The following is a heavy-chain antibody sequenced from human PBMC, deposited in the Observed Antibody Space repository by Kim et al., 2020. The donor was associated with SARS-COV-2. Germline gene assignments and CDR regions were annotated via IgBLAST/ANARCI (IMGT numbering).Heavy chain of an antibody. V-gene: IGHV3-23*01. CDR3: TKARGVYGYIGRFDY. D-gene: IGHD5-18*01. Sequence: GGSLRLSCAASGFTFSSYAMTWVRQAPGKGLEWVSTISGDAGGTYYADSVKGRFAISRDNSNNTLFLQMNSLRAEDTAIYYCTKARGVYGYIGRFDYWGQGPMVTVSS. J-gene: IGHJ4*02. CDR2: ISGDAGGT. CDR1: GFTFSSYA.